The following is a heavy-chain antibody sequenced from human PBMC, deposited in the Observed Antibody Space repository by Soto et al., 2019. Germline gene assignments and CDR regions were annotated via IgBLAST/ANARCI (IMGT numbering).Heavy chain of an antibody. J-gene: IGHJ6*02. CDR3: ARDGGSGSFGYYYYGMDV. Sequence: ASVKVSCKASGYTFTSYGISWVRQAPGQGLEWMGWISAYNGNTNYAQKLQGRVTMTTDTSTSTAYMELRSLRSDDTAVYYCARDGGSGSFGYYYYGMDVWGQGTTVTVSS. CDR2: ISAYNGNT. D-gene: IGHD3-10*01. CDR1: GYTFTSYG. V-gene: IGHV1-18*01.